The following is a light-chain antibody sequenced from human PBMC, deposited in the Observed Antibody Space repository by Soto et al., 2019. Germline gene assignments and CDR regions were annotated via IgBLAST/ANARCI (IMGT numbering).Light chain of an antibody. Sequence: SALTQPPSLSAAPGQKVTISCSGSSSNIGDNYVSWYQHLPGTAPKLLIYETNKRPSGIPDRFSGSKSGTSATLGITGLQTGDEADYYCGTWDLSLGADVFGTGTKVTVL. CDR1: SSNIGDNY. CDR3: GTWDLSLGADV. J-gene: IGLJ1*01. CDR2: ETN. V-gene: IGLV1-51*02.